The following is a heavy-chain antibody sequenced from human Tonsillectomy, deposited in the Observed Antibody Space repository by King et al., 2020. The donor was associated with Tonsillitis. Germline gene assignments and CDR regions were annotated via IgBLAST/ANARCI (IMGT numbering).Heavy chain of an antibody. CDR1: GSTFSNYA. Sequence: VQLVESGAEVKKPGSSVKVSCKASGSTFSNYAISWVRQAPGQGLEWMGGIIPMCGTANYAQKFQGRVTITADESTSTAYMEMSSLRSEDTAVYFCSRGESSTSPYYFEYWGQGTLVTVSS. CDR3: SRGESSTSPYYFEY. V-gene: IGHV1-69*01. D-gene: IGHD6-13*01. CDR2: IIPMCGTA. J-gene: IGHJ4*02.